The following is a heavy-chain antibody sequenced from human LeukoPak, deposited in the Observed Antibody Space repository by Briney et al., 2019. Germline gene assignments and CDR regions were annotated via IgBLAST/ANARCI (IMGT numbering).Heavy chain of an antibody. CDR2: ISYDESNK. D-gene: IGHD2-8*01. CDR3: AKSRMEYVMGDAFDI. CDR1: GFTFSRYS. J-gene: IGHJ3*02. Sequence: HPGGSLRLSCAASGFTFSRYSMNWVRQAPGKGLEWVALISYDESNKYYADSVKGRFTISRDNSKNTLYVQVNSLRAEDTAVYYCAKSRMEYVMGDAFDIWGQGTMVTVSS. V-gene: IGHV3-30*18.